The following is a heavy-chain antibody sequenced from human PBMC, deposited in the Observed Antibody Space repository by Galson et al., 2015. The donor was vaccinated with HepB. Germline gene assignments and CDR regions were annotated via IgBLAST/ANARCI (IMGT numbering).Heavy chain of an antibody. CDR3: VKDMGASFYYYGLDV. V-gene: IGHV3-9*01. D-gene: IGHD1-26*01. CDR1: GFTFDDYG. CDR2: ISWNSEHI. Sequence: SLRLSCAVSGFTFDDYGMNWVRQAPGKGLEWVSGISWNSEHIDYADSVKGRFTISRDNAKNSLYLQMNSLRVEDTALYYCVKDMGASFYYYGLDVWGQGTTVTVSS. J-gene: IGHJ6*02.